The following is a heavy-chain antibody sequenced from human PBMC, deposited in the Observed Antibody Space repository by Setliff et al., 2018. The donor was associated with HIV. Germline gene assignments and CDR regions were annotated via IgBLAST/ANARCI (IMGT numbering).Heavy chain of an antibody. D-gene: IGHD3-22*01. CDR2: IFHSGTT. V-gene: IGHV4-4*02. J-gene: IGHJ4*02. Sequence: TSETLSLTCAVSGGSVSSTNWWNWVRQPPGKGLEWIGEIFHSGTTYYNPSLKSRVTMSVDKSKNQLSLKLWSVTAADTAVYYCGGNGYYSIDYWSQGTLVTVSS. CDR1: GGSVSSTNW. CDR3: GGNGYYSIDY.